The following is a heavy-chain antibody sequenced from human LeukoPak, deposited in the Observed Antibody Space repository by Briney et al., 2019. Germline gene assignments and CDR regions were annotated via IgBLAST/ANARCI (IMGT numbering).Heavy chain of an antibody. D-gene: IGHD2-2*02. CDR3: ARGDVVVPAAIYYYYYYMDV. CDR1: YS. Sequence: YSXNWXRQAPGKGLEWXSSISSSSSYIYYADSVKGRLTISRDNAKKSLYLQMNSLRAEDTAVYYCARGDVVVPAAIYYYYYYMDVWGKGTTVTVSS. J-gene: IGHJ6*03. V-gene: IGHV3-21*01. CDR2: ISSSSSYI.